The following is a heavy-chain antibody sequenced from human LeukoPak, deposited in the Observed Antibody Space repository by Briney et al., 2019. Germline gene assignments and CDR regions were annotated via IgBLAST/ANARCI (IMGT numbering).Heavy chain of an antibody. CDR3: ARGRNYFDY. J-gene: IGHJ4*02. CDR1: GGSVSTFY. Sequence: SETLSLTCTVSGGSVSTFYWSWIRQPPGKGLEWIGDIYNSGSTNYSPSVKSRVTISADTSKNQFSLKLNSATAADTAVYYCARGRNYFDYWGRGTLVTVSS. V-gene: IGHV4-59*02. CDR2: IYNSGST. D-gene: IGHD3-10*01.